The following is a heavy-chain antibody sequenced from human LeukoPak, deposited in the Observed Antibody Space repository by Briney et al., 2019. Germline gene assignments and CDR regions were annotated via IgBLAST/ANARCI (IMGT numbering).Heavy chain of an antibody. CDR1: GDSISSSY. CDR3: ARSPYCTNGVCYLKYYFDY. D-gene: IGHD2-8*01. Sequence: SETLSLTCTVSGDSISSSYWSWIRQPAGKGLEWIGRIYTSGNTDYNLSLKSRVTMSVDTSESQFSLKLDSVTAADTAVYYCARSPYCTNGVCYLKYYFDYWGQGTLVTVSS. CDR2: IYTSGNT. J-gene: IGHJ4*02. V-gene: IGHV4-4*07.